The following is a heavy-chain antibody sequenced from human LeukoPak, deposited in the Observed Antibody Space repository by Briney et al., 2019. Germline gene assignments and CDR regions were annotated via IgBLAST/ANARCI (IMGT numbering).Heavy chain of an antibody. CDR3: ASLKNYYDSSGYLVTDAFDI. Sequence: ASVKVSCKASGYTFTAYYMHWVRQAPGQGLEWMGWISGYNGNTNYAQKLQGRVTMTTDTSTSTAYMELRGLKSDDTAVYYCASLKNYYDSSGYLVTDAFDIWGQGTMVTVSS. J-gene: IGHJ3*02. D-gene: IGHD3-22*01. CDR2: ISGYNGNT. V-gene: IGHV1-18*04. CDR1: GYTFTAYY.